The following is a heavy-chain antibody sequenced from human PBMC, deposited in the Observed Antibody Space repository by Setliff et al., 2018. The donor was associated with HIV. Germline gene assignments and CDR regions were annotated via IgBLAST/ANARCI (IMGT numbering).Heavy chain of an antibody. CDR3: ARAPSCADNWCYMYYYYYYGMDV. D-gene: IGHD2-8*01. Sequence: PSETLSLTCTLYGGSLTNYYWTWIRQSPEKGLEWIGEIVDSGSTNYSPSLKSRVTISLDTSKKQFSLRLNSVTAADTGVYYCARAPSCADNWCYMYYYYYYGMDVWGRGTTVTVSS. J-gene: IGHJ6*02. V-gene: IGHV4-34*12. CDR2: IVDSGST. CDR1: GGSLTNYY.